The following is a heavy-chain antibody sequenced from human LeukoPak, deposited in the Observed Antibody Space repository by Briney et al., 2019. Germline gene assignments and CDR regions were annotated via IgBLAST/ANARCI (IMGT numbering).Heavy chain of an antibody. CDR2: INHSGST. V-gene: IGHV4-34*01. Sequence: SETLSLTCAVYGGSFSGYYWSWIRQPPGKGLEWIGEINHSGSTNYNPSLKSRVTISVDTSKNQFSLKLSSVTAADTAVYYCARMRQQLADAFDIWGQGTMVTVSS. D-gene: IGHD6-13*01. CDR1: GGSFSGYY. CDR3: ARMRQQLADAFDI. J-gene: IGHJ3*02.